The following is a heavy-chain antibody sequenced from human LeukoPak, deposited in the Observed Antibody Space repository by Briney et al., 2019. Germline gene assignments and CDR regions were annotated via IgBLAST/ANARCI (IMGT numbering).Heavy chain of an antibody. CDR2: INGDGSAT. CDR3: ARDINWGQVDY. J-gene: IGHJ4*02. Sequence: PGGSLRLSCAASGFTFSGHWMYWLRQAPGKGLAWVSRINGDGSATNYAGSMKGRFTISRDNAKNILCLQMNSLREDDTAVYYCARDINWGQVDYWGQGTLVTVSS. CDR1: GFTFSGHW. V-gene: IGHV3-74*01. D-gene: IGHD7-27*01.